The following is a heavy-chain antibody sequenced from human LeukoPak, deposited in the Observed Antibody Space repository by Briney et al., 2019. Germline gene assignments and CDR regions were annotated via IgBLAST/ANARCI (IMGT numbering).Heavy chain of an antibody. CDR2: IYYSGST. CDR1: GGSISSYY. V-gene: IGHV4-59*08. D-gene: IGHD3-10*01. CDR3: ASNYYGSGSLDY. J-gene: IGHJ4*02. Sequence: SETLSLTCTVSGGSISSYYWSWIRQPPGKGLEWIGYIYYSGSTNYNPSLKSRVTISVDTSKNQFSLKLRSVTAADTAVYYCASNYYGSGSLDYWGQGNLVTVSS.